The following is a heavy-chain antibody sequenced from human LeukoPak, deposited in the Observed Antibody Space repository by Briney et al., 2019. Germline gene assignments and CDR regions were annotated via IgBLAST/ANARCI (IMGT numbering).Heavy chain of an antibody. Sequence: PSETLSLTCAVYGGSFSGYYWSWIRQPPGKGLEWIGEINHSGSTNYNPSLKSRVTISVDTSKNQFSLKLSPVTAADTAVYYCAIAVAGNRFVYWGQGTLVTVSS. D-gene: IGHD6-19*01. CDR3: AIAVAGNRFVY. J-gene: IGHJ4*02. V-gene: IGHV4-34*01. CDR2: INHSGST. CDR1: GGSFSGYY.